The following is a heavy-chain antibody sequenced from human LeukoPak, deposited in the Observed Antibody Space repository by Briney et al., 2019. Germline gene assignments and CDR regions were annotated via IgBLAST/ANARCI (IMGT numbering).Heavy chain of an antibody. Sequence: GGSLRLSCAASGFTVSSNYMTWVRQAPGKGLEGVSLTYTGGGTYYADSVEGRFTISRDNSKNTLFLQMNALRPEDTAVYYCARDRSYDTYYFYMDVWGKGTTVTVSS. V-gene: IGHV3-66*02. D-gene: IGHD5-18*01. CDR1: GFTVSSNY. CDR2: TYTGGGT. CDR3: ARDRSYDTYYFYMDV. J-gene: IGHJ6*03.